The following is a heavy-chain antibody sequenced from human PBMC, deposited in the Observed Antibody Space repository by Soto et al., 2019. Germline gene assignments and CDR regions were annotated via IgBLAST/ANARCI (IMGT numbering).Heavy chain of an antibody. J-gene: IGHJ4*02. Sequence: QVQLQESGPGLVKPSQTLSLTCTVSGGSISSGGYYWSWIRQHPGKGLEWIGYIYYSGSTYYNPSLNSRVTISVDTSKNQFSLKLSSVTAADTAVYYCARGHDPIVNYYFDYWGQGTLVTVSS. CDR3: ARGHDPIVNYYFDY. D-gene: IGHD1-20*01. V-gene: IGHV4-31*03. CDR2: IYYSGST. CDR1: GGSISSGGYY.